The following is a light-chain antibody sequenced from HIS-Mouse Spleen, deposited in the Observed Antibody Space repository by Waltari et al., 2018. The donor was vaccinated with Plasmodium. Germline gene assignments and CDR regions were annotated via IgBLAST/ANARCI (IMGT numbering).Light chain of an antibody. CDR1: QSISSY. CDR3: QQSYSTWT. CDR2: AAS. V-gene: IGKV1-39*01. J-gene: IGKJ1*01. Sequence: DIQMTQSPSSLSASVGDRVTITCRSRQSISSYLNWYQQKPGKAPKLLIDAASSLQSGVPSRFSGGGSGTDFTLTISSLQPEDFATYYCQQSYSTWTFGQGTKVEIK.